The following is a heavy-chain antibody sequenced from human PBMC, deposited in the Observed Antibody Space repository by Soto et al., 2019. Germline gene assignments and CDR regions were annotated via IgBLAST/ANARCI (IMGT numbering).Heavy chain of an antibody. D-gene: IGHD3-22*01. Sequence: GGSLRLSYAASGFTFSSYDMHWVRQATGKGLEWVSAIGTAGDTYYPGSVKGRFTISRENAKNSLYLQMNSLRAGDTAVYYCARAGWALTYYYDSSGYPPLDYWGQGTLVTVSS. V-gene: IGHV3-13*04. CDR2: IGTAGDT. J-gene: IGHJ4*02. CDR3: ARAGWALTYYYDSSGYPPLDY. CDR1: GFTFSSYD.